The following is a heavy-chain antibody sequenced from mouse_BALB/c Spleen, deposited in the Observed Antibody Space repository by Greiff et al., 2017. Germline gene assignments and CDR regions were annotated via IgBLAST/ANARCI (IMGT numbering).Heavy chain of an antibody. CDR1: GYSITSDYA. J-gene: IGHJ4*01. D-gene: IGHD4-1*01. Sequence: VQLKESGPGLVKPSQSLSLTCTVTGYSITSDYAWNWIRQFPGNKLEWMGYISYSGSTSYNPSLKSRISITRDTSKNQFFLQLNSVTTEDTATYYCARTGTEAMDYWGQGTSVTVSS. CDR2: ISYSGST. CDR3: ARTGTEAMDY. V-gene: IGHV3-2*02.